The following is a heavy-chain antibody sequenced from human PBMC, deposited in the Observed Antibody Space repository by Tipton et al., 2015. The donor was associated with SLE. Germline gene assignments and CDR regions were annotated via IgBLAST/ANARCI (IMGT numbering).Heavy chain of an antibody. CDR3: ARGPLFLYSGSYKGGPVYFDY. D-gene: IGHD1-26*01. V-gene: IGHV4-34*01. Sequence: GLVKPSETLSLTCAVYGGSFSGYYWSWIRQPPGKGLEWIGEINHSGSTNYNPSLKSRVTISVDTSKNQFSLKLSSVTAADTAVYYCARGPLFLYSGSYKGGPVYFDYWGQGTLVTVSS. J-gene: IGHJ4*02. CDR2: INHSGST. CDR1: GGSFSGYY.